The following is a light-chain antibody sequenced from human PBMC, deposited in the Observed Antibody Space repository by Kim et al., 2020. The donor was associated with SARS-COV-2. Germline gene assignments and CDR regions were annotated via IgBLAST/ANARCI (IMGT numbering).Light chain of an antibody. Sequence: RVTISCTGSSSNIGAGYDVHWYQQLPGTAPKLLIYGNSNRPSGVPDRFSGSKSGTSASLAITGLQAEDETDYYCQSYDNSLSGYVFGTGTKVTVL. V-gene: IGLV1-40*01. CDR2: GNS. CDR3: QSYDNSLSGYV. J-gene: IGLJ1*01. CDR1: SSNIGAGYD.